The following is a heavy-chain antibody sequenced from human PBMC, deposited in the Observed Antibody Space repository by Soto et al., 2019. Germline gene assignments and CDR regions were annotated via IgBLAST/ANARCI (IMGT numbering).Heavy chain of an antibody. D-gene: IGHD3-10*01. Sequence: GGSLRLSCAASGFTFSSYWMSWVRQAPGKGLEWVANIKQDGSEKYYVDSVKGRFTISRDNAKNSLYLQMNSLRAEDTAVYYGARDSFYGSGSYLDYWGQGTLVTVSS. CDR1: GFTFSSYW. V-gene: IGHV3-7*03. J-gene: IGHJ4*02. CDR3: ARDSFYGSGSYLDY. CDR2: IKQDGSEK.